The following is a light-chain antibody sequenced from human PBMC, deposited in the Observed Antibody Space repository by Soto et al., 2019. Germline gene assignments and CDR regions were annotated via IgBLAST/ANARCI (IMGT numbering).Light chain of an antibody. CDR2: RNN. CDR1: SSNIGSNY. CDR3: AAWDDSLSGSYV. Sequence: QSVLTQPPSASGTAGQRVTISCSGSSSNIGSNYVYWYQQLPGTAPKLLIYRNNQRPSGVPDRFSGSKSGTSASLAISGLRSEDEADYYCAAWDDSLSGSYVFGTGTRSPS. J-gene: IGLJ1*01. V-gene: IGLV1-47*01.